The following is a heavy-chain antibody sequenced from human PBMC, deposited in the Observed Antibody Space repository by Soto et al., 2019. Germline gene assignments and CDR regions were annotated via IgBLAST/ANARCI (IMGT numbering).Heavy chain of an antibody. CDR3: ARNRSAVTSNKNLDY. D-gene: IGHD6-19*01. CDR1: GFTLSSHA. CDR2: IWYDGSNK. Sequence: QVQLVESGGGVVQPGRSLRLSCAASGFTLSSHAMHWVRQAPGKGLEWVADIWYDGSNKYYSDSVKGRFTISRENSKNTLYLQMNSLRVEATAVYYCARNRSAVTSNKNLDYWGQGTLVTVSS. J-gene: IGHJ4*02. V-gene: IGHV3-33*01.